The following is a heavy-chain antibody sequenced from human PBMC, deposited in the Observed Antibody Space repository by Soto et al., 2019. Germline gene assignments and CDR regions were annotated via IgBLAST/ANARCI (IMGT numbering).Heavy chain of an antibody. CDR1: GGSIISGGYS. CDR3: AKADCGGSSCYYFDY. D-gene: IGHD2-15*01. J-gene: IGHJ4*02. Sequence: SETLTLTCAVSGGSIISGGYSWSWILQGTGKGLVWNGYIYHSGRTYYNPSLKSRVTISVDRSKNQFSLKLSSVTAADTAVYYWAKADCGGSSCYYFDYWGQGTLVTVSS. V-gene: IGHV4-30-2*01. CDR2: IYHSGRT.